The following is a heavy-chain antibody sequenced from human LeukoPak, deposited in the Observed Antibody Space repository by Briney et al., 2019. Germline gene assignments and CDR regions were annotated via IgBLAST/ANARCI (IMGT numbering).Heavy chain of an antibody. V-gene: IGHV3-48*03. D-gene: IGHD3-16*01. CDR1: GFTFSSYE. CDR2: ISSSGSTI. J-gene: IGHJ6*04. Sequence: PEGSLRLSCAASGFTFSSYEMNWVRQAPGKGLEWVSYISSSGSTIYYADSVKGRFTISRDNAKNSLYLQMNSLRAEDTAVYYCPDLGILIMGGVWGKGTTVTISS. CDR3: PDLGILIMGGV.